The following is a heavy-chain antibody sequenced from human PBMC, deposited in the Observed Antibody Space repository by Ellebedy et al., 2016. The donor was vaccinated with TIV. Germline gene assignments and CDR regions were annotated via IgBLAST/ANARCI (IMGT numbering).Heavy chain of an antibody. Sequence: GGSLRLSCVASGFTFSRYAMSWVRQAPGKGLEWVSAIGGSGHTTDYTDSVKGRFTISRDNSKNTLSLQMNNLRAEDTAVYYCAKDPTTIFGVVWIYWGQGTLVTVSS. CDR1: GFTFSRYA. J-gene: IGHJ4*02. CDR2: IGGSGHTT. CDR3: AKDPTTIFGVVWIY. D-gene: IGHD3-3*01. V-gene: IGHV3-23*01.